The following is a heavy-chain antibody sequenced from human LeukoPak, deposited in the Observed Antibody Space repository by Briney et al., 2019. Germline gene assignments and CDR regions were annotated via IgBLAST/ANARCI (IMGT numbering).Heavy chain of an antibody. CDR2: IKQDGSEK. V-gene: IGHV3-7*01. CDR1: GFTFSSYW. J-gene: IGHJ4*02. D-gene: IGHD2-2*01. CDR3: ARDRYCSSTSCYYFDY. Sequence: GGSLRLSCAASGFTFSSYWMGWVRQAPGKGLEWVANIKQDGSEKYYVDSVKGRFTISRDNAKNSLYLQMNSLRAEDTAVYYRARDRYCSSTSCYYFDYWGQGTLVTVSS.